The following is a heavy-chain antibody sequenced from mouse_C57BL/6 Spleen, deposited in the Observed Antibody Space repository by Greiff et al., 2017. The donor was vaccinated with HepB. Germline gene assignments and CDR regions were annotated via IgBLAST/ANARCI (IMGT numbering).Heavy chain of an antibody. D-gene: IGHD2-4*01. J-gene: IGHJ2*01. V-gene: IGHV5-16*01. CDR1: GFTFSDYY. CDR3: ARVIYYDSYFDY. Sequence: EVQLVESEGGLVQPGSSMKLSCTASGFTFSDYYMAWVRQVPEKGLEWVANINYDGSSTYYLDSLKSRFIISRDNAKNILYLQMSSLKSEDTATYYCARVIYYDSYFDYWGQGTTLTVSS. CDR2: INYDGSST.